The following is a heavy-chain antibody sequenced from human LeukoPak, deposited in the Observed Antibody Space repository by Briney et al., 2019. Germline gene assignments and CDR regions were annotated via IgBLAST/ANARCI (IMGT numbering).Heavy chain of an antibody. V-gene: IGHV1-69*04. CDR2: IIPILGIA. CDR3: TIDLVYDSSGTMAY. D-gene: IGHD3-22*01. Sequence: SVKVSCKASGGTFSSYTISWVRQAPGQGLEWMGRIIPILGIANYAQKFQGRVTITADKSPSTAYMELSSLRSEHTAVYYCTIDLVYDSSGTMAYWGQGSLATASS. CDR1: GGTFSSYT. J-gene: IGHJ4*02.